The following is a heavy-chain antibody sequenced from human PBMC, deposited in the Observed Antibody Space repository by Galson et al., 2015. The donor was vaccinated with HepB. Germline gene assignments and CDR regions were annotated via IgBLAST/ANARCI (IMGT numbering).Heavy chain of an antibody. Sequence: SLRLSCAASGFTFSSYGMHWVRQAPGKGLEWVAVIYYDGSKKYYADSVKGRFTISRDNSKNTLYLQMNSLRAEDTAVYYCARDNSPLGYYYGMDVWGQGTTVSVSS. CDR2: IYYDGSKK. CDR3: ARDNSPLGYYYGMDV. V-gene: IGHV3-33*08. D-gene: IGHD3-22*01. CDR1: GFTFSSYG. J-gene: IGHJ6*02.